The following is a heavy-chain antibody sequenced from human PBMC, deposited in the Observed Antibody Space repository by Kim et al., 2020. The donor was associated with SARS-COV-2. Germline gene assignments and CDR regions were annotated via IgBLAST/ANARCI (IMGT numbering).Heavy chain of an antibody. D-gene: IGHD3-10*01. V-gene: IGHV1-46*01. J-gene: IGHJ4*02. Sequence: QKFQGRVTMTRDTSTSTVYMELSSLRSEDTAVYYCARDRGDLLWFGELLNWGQGTLVTVSS. CDR3: ARDRGDLLWFGELLN.